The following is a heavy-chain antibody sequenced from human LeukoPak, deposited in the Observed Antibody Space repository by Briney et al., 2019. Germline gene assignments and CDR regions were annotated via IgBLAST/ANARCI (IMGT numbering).Heavy chain of an antibody. D-gene: IGHD3-10*01. Sequence: SETLSLTCTVSGGSIRSYYWSWIRQPPGKGLEWIGYIYYSGSTNYNPSLKSRVTISVDTSKNQFSLKLSSVTAADTAVYYCARHLSNYGSGSIFDYWGQGALVTVFS. CDR1: GGSIRSYY. J-gene: IGHJ4*02. V-gene: IGHV4-59*08. CDR2: IYYSGST. CDR3: ARHLSNYGSGSIFDY.